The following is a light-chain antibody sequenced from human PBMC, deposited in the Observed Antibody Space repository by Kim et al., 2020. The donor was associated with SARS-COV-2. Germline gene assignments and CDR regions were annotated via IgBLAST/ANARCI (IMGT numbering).Light chain of an antibody. CDR3: QQYNSYPLT. CDR1: QDISKY. Sequence: ASVGDTVSITCRASQDISKYLAWFQQKPGNAPKSLIYEASSLQSGVPSQFSGSGSGTDFTLTISSLQPEDFATYYCQQYNSYPLTFGGGTKVDIK. J-gene: IGKJ4*01. V-gene: IGKV1-16*02. CDR2: EAS.